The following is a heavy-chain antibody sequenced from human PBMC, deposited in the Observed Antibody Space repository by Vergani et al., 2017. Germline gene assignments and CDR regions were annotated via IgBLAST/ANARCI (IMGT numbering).Heavy chain of an antibody. D-gene: IGHD3-10*01. CDR3: ARDPRYGSGSYYAYYYYYGMDV. J-gene: IGHJ6*02. CDR2: IIPIFGTA. Sequence: QVQLVQSGAEVKKPGSSVKVSCKASGGTFSSYAISWVRQAPGQGLEWMGGIIPIFGTANYAQKFQGRVTITADESTSTAYMELSSLRSEDTAVYYCARDPRYGSGSYYAYYYYYGMDVWGQGTTVTVSS. CDR1: GGTFSSYA. V-gene: IGHV1-69*01.